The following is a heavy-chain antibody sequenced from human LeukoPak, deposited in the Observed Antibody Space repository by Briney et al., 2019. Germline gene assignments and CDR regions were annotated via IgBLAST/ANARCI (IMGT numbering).Heavy chain of an antibody. CDR1: GGPISSGDYY. V-gene: IGHV4-30-4*01. CDR2: IYYSGST. CDR3: AKATVVIRGAFDY. Sequence: SPTLFRTWTVSGGPISSGDYYWSRIRQPPGKGLEWIGYIYYSGSTYYNPSLKSRVTISVDTSKNQFSLKLSSVTAADTAVYYCAKATVVIRGAFDYWGQGTLVTVSS. D-gene: IGHD4-23*01. J-gene: IGHJ4*02.